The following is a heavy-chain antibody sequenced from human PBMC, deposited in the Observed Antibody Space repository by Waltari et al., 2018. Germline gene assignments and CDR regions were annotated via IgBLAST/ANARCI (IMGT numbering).Heavy chain of an antibody. V-gene: IGHV4-34*01. Sequence: QVQLQQWGAGLLKPSETLSLTCAVYGGSFSGYYWSWIRQPPGKGLEWIGEINHRGSTNYNPSLKSRVTISVDTSKNQFSLKLSSVTAADTAVYYCARGRPLDYWGQGTLVTVSS. CDR2: INHRGST. CDR1: GGSFSGYY. CDR3: ARGRPLDY. J-gene: IGHJ4*02.